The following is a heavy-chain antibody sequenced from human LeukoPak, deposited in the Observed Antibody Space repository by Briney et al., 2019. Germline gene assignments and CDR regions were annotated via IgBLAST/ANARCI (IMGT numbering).Heavy chain of an antibody. CDR3: AILAQAGNFDY. V-gene: IGHV1-8*01. D-gene: IGHD6-13*01. J-gene: IGHJ4*02. CDR1: GYTFTRYD. Sequence: ASVKVSCMASGYTFTRYDINWVRQAPGQGLEWMGWMNPNSGNTGYAQKFQGRVTMTRNTSISTAYMELSSLRSEDTAVYYCAILAQAGNFDYWGQGNLVTVSS. CDR2: MNPNSGNT.